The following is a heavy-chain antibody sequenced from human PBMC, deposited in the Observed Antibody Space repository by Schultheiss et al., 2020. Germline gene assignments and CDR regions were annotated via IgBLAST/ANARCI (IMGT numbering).Heavy chain of an antibody. CDR3: AREPYYDFWSGYSPGRWFDP. V-gene: IGHV4-34*01. CDR2: INHSGST. CDR1: GGSFSGYY. J-gene: IGHJ5*02. D-gene: IGHD3-3*01. Sequence: SATLSLTCAVYGGSFSGYYWSWIRQPPGKGLEWIGEINHSGSTNYNPSLKSRVTISVDTSKNQFSLKLSSVTAADTAVYYCAREPYYDFWSGYSPGRWFDPWGQGTLVTVSS.